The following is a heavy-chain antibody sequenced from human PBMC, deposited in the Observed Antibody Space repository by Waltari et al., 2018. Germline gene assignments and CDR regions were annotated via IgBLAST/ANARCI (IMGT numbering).Heavy chain of an antibody. Sequence: EVHLVESGGGLVQPGGSLRLSCAASGFTFSDSWMSWVRRAPGKGLEWVAIMKQDGSEKFYVDAVKCRFTIARDNAKNAVFLQMNSLRAGDTAVYNCARNYDFWSCPIRYFDYWGQGCLVTVSS. CDR2: MKQDGSEK. V-gene: IGHV3-7*01. CDR1: GFTFSDSW. J-gene: IGHJ4*02. D-gene: IGHD3-3*01. CDR3: ARNYDFWSCPIRYFDY.